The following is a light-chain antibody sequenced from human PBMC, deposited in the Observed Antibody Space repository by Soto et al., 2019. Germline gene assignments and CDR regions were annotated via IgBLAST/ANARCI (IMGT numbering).Light chain of an antibody. Sequence: QSVLTQPVSVSGSPGQSITVSCTGTSSDVGRHNFVSWYQQHPGKVPRLIIFDVSYRPSGVSNRFSGSKSGNTASLTISGLQADDEADYYCSSYTATSAHVFGTGTKVTVL. CDR2: DVS. CDR3: SSYTATSAHV. V-gene: IGLV2-14*03. J-gene: IGLJ1*01. CDR1: SSDVGRHNF.